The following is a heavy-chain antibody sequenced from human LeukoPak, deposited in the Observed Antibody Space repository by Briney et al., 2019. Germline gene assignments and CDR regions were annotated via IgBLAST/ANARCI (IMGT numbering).Heavy chain of an antibody. Sequence: PSETLSLTCTVSGGSISSYYWSWIRQPPGKGLEWIGYIYYSGSTNYNPSLKSRVTISVDTSKNQFSPKLSSVTAADTAVYYCARDTGDSSGWYRGYYYYYGMDVWGQGTTVTVSS. CDR3: ARDTGDSSGWYRGYYYYYGMDV. CDR2: IYYSGST. J-gene: IGHJ6*02. V-gene: IGHV4-59*01. CDR1: GGSISSYY. D-gene: IGHD6-19*01.